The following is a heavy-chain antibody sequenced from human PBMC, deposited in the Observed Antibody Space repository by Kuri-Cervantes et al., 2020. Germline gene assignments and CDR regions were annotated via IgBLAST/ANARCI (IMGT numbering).Heavy chain of an antibody. V-gene: IGHV3-11*04. D-gene: IGHD2-15*01. CDR2: ISSSSRTI. Sequence: GGSLRLSCAASGFTLSDHYMAWVRQAPGKGLEWVSYISSSSRTIYYADSVKGRFTISRDNAKNSLYLQLNSLRVEDTAVYYCARVPGSLSPLYYMDVWGKGTTVTVSS. CDR3: ARVPGSLSPLYYMDV. CDR1: GFTLSDHY. J-gene: IGHJ6*03.